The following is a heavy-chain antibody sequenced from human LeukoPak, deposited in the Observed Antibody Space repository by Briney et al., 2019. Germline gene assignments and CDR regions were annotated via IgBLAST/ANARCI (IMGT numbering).Heavy chain of an antibody. J-gene: IGHJ4*02. D-gene: IGHD4-17*01. CDR3: AIQAGDFDY. Sequence: GRSLRLSCAASGFTFSSYGMHWVRQAPGKGLEWVAVISYDGCNKYYADSVKGRFTISRDNSKNTLYLQMNSLRAEDTAVYYCAIQAGDFDYWGQGTLVTVSS. V-gene: IGHV3-30*03. CDR2: ISYDGCNK. CDR1: GFTFSSYG.